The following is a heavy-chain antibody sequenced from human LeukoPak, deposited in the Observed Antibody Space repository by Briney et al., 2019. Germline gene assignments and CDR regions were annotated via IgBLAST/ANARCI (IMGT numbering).Heavy chain of an antibody. D-gene: IGHD4-17*01. CDR1: GGSISSYY. J-gene: IGHJ3*02. CDR3: ARLLHDYGDYLAFDI. V-gene: IGHV4-4*07. Sequence: SETLSLTCTVSGGSISSYYWGWIRQPAGKGLEWIGRIYTSGSTNYNPSLKSRVTMSVDTSKNQFSLKLSSVTAADTAVYYCARLLHDYGDYLAFDIWGQGTMVTVSS. CDR2: IYTSGST.